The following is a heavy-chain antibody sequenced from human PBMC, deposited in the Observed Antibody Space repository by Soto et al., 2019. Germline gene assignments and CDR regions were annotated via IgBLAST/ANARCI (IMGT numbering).Heavy chain of an antibody. CDR3: ARLAVTDCSSTSCYAKIYYYYYMDV. CDR2: IYPGDSDT. D-gene: IGHD2-2*01. J-gene: IGHJ6*03. V-gene: IGHV5-51*01. Sequence: PGESLKISCKGSGYSFTSYWIGWVRQMPGKGLEWMGIIYPGDSDTRYSPSFQGQVTISADKSISTAYLQWSSLKASDTAMYYCARLAVTDCSSTSCYAKIYYYYYMDVWGKGTTVTVSS. CDR1: GYSFTSYW.